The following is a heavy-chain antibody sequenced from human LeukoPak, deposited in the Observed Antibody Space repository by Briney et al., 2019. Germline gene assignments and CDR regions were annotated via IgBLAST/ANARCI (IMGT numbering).Heavy chain of an antibody. D-gene: IGHD3-9*01. Sequence: ASVTVSCKASGYTFTSYGISWVRQAPGQGLEWVGGISAYNGNTNYAQKLQGRVTMTTDTSTSTAYMELRSLRSDDTAVYYCASVSWLLSHDAFDIWGQGTMVTVSS. V-gene: IGHV1-18*01. CDR2: ISAYNGNT. J-gene: IGHJ3*02. CDR1: GYTFTSYG. CDR3: ASVSWLLSHDAFDI.